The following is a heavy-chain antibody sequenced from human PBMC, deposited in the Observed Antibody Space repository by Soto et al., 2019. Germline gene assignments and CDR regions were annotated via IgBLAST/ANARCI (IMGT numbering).Heavy chain of an antibody. J-gene: IGHJ2*01. D-gene: IGHD4-17*01. CDR1: GYTFTSYD. V-gene: IGHV1-8*01. CDR3: GSSPPPTVTMYSRYFDL. Sequence: ASVKVSCKASGYTFTSYDINWVRQATGQGLEWMGWMNPNSGNTGYAQKFQGRVTMTRNTSISTAYMELSSLRSEDTAVYYCGSSPPPTVTMYSRYFDLWGRGTLVTVSS. CDR2: MNPNSGNT.